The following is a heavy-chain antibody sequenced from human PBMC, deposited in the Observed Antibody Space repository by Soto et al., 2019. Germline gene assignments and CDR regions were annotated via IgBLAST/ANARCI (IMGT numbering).Heavy chain of an antibody. V-gene: IGHV3-7*04. D-gene: IGHD2-8*01. CDR1: GFTFSTYW. CDR2: IKGDESEK. J-gene: IGHJ4*02. CDR3: AREGQNGVPPGDF. Sequence: EVQLVESGGGLVQPGGSLRLSCAASGFTFSTYWMSWVRQAPGKGPEWVANIKGDESEKYYVDSVKGRFTISRDNAKNSLSLQMNSLRAEDTAMYYCAREGQNGVPPGDFRGPGTLVIVSS.